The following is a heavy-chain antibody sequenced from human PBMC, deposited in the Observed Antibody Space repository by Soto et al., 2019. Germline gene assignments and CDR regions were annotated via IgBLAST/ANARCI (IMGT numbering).Heavy chain of an antibody. V-gene: IGHV1-18*01. CDR2: ISGYNGNT. CDR3: AREGQAPYYYYGMDV. J-gene: IGHJ6*02. Sequence: QVQVVQSGDEVKKPGASVKVSFKASGYTLTKYGVSWVRQAPGQRLEWMGWISGYNGNTKYAEKFQGRVTMTTDTSTSTAHMELRSLRSDDTAVYYCAREGQAPYYYYGMDVWGQGTAVTVSS. CDR1: GYTLTKYG.